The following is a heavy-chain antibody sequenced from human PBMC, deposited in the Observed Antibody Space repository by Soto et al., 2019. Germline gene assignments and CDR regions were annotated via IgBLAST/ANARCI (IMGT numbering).Heavy chain of an antibody. CDR2: IIPIFGTA. J-gene: IGHJ6*04. Sequence: ASVKVSCKASGGTFSSYAISWVRQAPGQGLEWMGGIIPIFGTANYAQKFQGRVTITAEKSTSTAYMELSSLRSEDTAVYYCASGAIFGVVNYGIDVWGAGTTVPVYS. D-gene: IGHD3-3*01. CDR3: ASGAIFGVVNYGIDV. CDR1: GGTFSSYA. V-gene: IGHV1-69*06.